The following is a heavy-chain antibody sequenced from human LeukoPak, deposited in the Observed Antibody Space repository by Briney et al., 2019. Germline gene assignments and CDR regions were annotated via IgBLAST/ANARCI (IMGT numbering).Heavy chain of an antibody. D-gene: IGHD1-1*01. CDR3: ARGRVSSSTWYSTYYYYFYMDV. CDR2: VEHTGST. V-gene: IGHV4-59*01. Sequence: SETLSLTCSVSAESITMYYWPWIRQPPAQGLEWIGYVEHTGSTNFNPSLNGRVSISRDTTKNLFSLRLRSVTAADTAVYFCARGRVSSSTWYSTYYYYFYMDVWGKGTTVTVSS. CDR1: AESITMYY. J-gene: IGHJ6*03.